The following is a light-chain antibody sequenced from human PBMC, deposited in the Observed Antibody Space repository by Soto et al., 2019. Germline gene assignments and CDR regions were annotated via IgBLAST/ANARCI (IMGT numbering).Light chain of an antibody. CDR2: HAS. V-gene: IGKV1-5*01. J-gene: IGKJ1*01. CDR1: QSISNW. CDR3: QQYNSYS. Sequence: IPRSQSNYRMPAAVGERVDIGCRASQSISNWLAWYQQKPGTAPKVLIYHASNLQSGVPSRFSGSGSGTEFPLTLSSLQPDDSATDYRQQYNSYSFRQGTKVDNK.